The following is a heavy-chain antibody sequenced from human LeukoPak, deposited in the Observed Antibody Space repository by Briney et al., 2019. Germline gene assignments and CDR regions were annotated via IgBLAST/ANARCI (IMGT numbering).Heavy chain of an antibody. Sequence: SETLSLTCAVYGGSFSGYYWSWIRQPPGKGLEWIGEINHSGSTNYNPSLKSRVTISVDTSKNQFSLKLSSVTAADTAVYYCARGSHVDYYFDYWGQGTLVTVSS. CDR2: INHSGST. CDR3: ARGSHVDYYFDY. J-gene: IGHJ4*02. CDR1: GGSFSGYY. V-gene: IGHV4-34*01. D-gene: IGHD4-17*01.